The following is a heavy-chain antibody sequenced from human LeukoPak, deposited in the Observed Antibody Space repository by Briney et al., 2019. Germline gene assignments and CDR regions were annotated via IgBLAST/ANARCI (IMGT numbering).Heavy chain of an antibody. Sequence: GRSLRPSCAVSGFTFSDYSMNWVRQPAEKGREWLSYIDTTDVTRYYAGSVKGRYTTSRDTAKNSLYLQMNSLTAEDTAVYYSARGPPLFDPWGQGTLVTVSS. J-gene: IGHJ5*02. CDR1: GFTFSDYS. V-gene: IGHV3-48*01. CDR3: ARGPPLFDP. CDR2: IDTTDVTR.